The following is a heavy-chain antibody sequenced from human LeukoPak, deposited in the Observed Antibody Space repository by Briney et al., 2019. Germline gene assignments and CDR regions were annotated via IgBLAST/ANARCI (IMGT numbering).Heavy chain of an antibody. J-gene: IGHJ5*02. CDR2: IEQDGSEK. V-gene: IGHV3-7*01. CDR3: ARVSGWFHWGFDP. Sequence: GGSLRLSCAASGFTFSSYWMSWVRQAPGKGLEWVANIEQDGSEKYYVDSVKGRFTISRDNAKNSLYLQMNSLRAEDTAVYYCARVSGWFHWGFDPWGQGTLVTVSS. D-gene: IGHD6-19*01. CDR1: GFTFSSYW.